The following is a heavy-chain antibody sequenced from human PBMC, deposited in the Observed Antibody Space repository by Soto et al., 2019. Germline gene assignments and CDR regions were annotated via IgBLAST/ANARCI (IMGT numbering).Heavy chain of an antibody. CDR2: IYPGVSDT. Sequence: PGESLKISCKGSGYNFTSYWIGWVPQMPGKGLEWMGIIYPGVSDTRYSPSFQGQVTISAEKSISTAYLQWSSLKASDTAMYYCARQAVAYPDAFDIWGQGTMVTVSS. D-gene: IGHD6-19*01. CDR3: ARQAVAYPDAFDI. CDR1: GYNFTSYW. V-gene: IGHV5-51*01. J-gene: IGHJ3*02.